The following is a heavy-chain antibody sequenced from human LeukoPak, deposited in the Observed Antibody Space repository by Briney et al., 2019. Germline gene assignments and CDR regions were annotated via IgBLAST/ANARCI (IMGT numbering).Heavy chain of an antibody. CDR1: GFTFSSYS. J-gene: IGHJ4*02. CDR2: ISSSSSYI. CDR3: ARTLSHLDYYDSSGYPGY. Sequence: GGSLRLSCAASGFTFSSYSMNWVRQAPGKGLEWVSSISSSSSYIYYADSVKGRFTISRDNAKNSLYLQMNSLRAEDTAVYYCARTLSHLDYYDSSGYPGYWGQGTLVTVSS. D-gene: IGHD3-22*01. V-gene: IGHV3-21*01.